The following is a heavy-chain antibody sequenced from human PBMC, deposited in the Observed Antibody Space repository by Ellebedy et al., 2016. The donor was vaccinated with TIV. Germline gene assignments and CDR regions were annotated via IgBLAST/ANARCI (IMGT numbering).Heavy chain of an antibody. Sequence: ASVKVSCKASGYTFTSCPMHWVRQAPGQGLEWMGWINAGNGNTKYSQKFQGRVTFTSDTSANTAYMELSSLRSEDTAVYYCARDRGADFVYDFWSGTFDPWGQGTLVTVSS. CDR1: GYTFTSCP. CDR2: INAGNGNT. CDR3: ARDRGADFVYDFWSGTFDP. J-gene: IGHJ5*02. D-gene: IGHD3-3*01. V-gene: IGHV1-3*01.